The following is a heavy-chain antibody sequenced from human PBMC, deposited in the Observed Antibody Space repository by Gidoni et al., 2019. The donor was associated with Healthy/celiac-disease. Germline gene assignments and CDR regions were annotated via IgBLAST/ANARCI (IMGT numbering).Heavy chain of an antibody. J-gene: IGHJ4*02. CDR3: ARAVRGGVVPIDY. CDR2: IYYSGST. D-gene: IGHD3-16*01. Sequence: QVQLQESGPGLVQPSQTLSLTCTVSGGSISSGDYYWSWIRQPPGKGLEWIGYIYYSGSTYYNPSLKSRVTISVDTSKNQFSLKLSSVTAADTAVYYCARAVRGGVVPIDYWGQGTLVTVSS. CDR1: GGSISSGDYY. V-gene: IGHV4-30-4*01.